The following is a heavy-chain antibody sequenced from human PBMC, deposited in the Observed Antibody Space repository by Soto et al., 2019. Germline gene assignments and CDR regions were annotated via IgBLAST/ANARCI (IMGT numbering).Heavy chain of an antibody. CDR3: ARAMEDYYDSSGYSYQHGS. CDR1: GGTFSSYA. CDR2: IIPIFGTA. J-gene: IGHJ5*02. V-gene: IGHV1-69*13. D-gene: IGHD3-22*01. Sequence: SSVKVSCKASGGTFSSYAISGVRQAPGQGREWMGWIIPIFGTANYAQKFQGRVTITADESTSTAYMELSSLRSEDTAVYYCARAMEDYYDSSGYSYQHGSWGQRTLVTVSS.